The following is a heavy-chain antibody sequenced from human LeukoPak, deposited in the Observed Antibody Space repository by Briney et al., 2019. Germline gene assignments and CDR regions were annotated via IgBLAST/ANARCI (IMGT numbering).Heavy chain of an antibody. D-gene: IGHD2-15*01. CDR3: AREGCSGDNCYNAFGI. CDR2: ISSGGSTV. Sequence: GGSLRLSCAASGFTFSGHYMTWVRQAPGKGLEWVSYISSGGSTVYYADSVKGRFTISRDNAKNSLFLQMDSLRAEDTALYYCAREGCSGDNCYNAFGIWGQGTMVTVSS. CDR1: GFTFSGHY. V-gene: IGHV3-11*01. J-gene: IGHJ3*02.